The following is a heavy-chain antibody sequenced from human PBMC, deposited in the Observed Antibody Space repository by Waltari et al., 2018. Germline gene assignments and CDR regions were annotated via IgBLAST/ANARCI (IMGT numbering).Heavy chain of an antibody. CDR1: GYTFTSYD. CDR3: ARASSSWYYFDY. D-gene: IGHD6-13*01. Sequence: QVQLVQSGAEVKKPGASVKVSCKASGYTFTSYDINWVRQATGQGLEWMGWMNPNSVNTGYAQKFQGRVNMTRDTSISTAYMELSRLRSDDTAVYYCARASSSWYYFDYWGQGTLVTVSS. J-gene: IGHJ4*02. CDR2: MNPNSVNT. V-gene: IGHV1-8*01.